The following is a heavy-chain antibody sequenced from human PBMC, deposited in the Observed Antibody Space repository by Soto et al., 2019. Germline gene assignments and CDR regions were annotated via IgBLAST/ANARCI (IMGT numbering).Heavy chain of an antibody. CDR3: ARSGGGPDTYYDFWSGYYYVFDY. J-gene: IGHJ4*02. V-gene: IGHV4-39*01. CDR2: IYYSGST. CDR1: GGSISSSSYY. D-gene: IGHD3-3*01. Sequence: SETLSLTCTVSGGSISSSSYYWGWIRQPPGKGLEWIGSIYYSGSTYYNPSLKSRVTISVDTSKNQFSLKLSSVTAADTAVYYCARSGGGPDTYYDFWSGYYYVFDYWGQGTLVTVSS.